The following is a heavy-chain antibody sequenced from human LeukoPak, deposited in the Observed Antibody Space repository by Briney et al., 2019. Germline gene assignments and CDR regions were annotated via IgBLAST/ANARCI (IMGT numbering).Heavy chain of an antibody. CDR2: INHSGST. V-gene: IGHV4-34*01. J-gene: IGHJ4*02. D-gene: IGHD5-12*01. CDR1: GGSFSGYY. CDR3: ARGRRDGYR. Sequence: PSETLSLTCAVYGGSFSGYYWSWIRQPPGKGLEWIGEINHSGSTNYNPSLKSRVTISVDTSKNQFSLKLSSVTAADTAVYYRARGRRDGYRWGQGTLVTVSS.